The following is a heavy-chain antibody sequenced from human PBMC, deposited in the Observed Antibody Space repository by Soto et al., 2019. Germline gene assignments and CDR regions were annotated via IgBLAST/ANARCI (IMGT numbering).Heavy chain of an antibody. J-gene: IGHJ3*02. V-gene: IGHV4-31*03. CDR3: ARGRYGAFDI. Sequence: PSETLSLTCTVSGGSISSNGYYWSWIRQHPGKGLEWIGYIYYSGNTYYNPSLKSRVTISLDTSKKQFSLQLNSVTPEDTAVYFCARGRYGAFDIWGQGTMVTVSS. CDR1: GGSISSNGYY. D-gene: IGHD1-20*01. CDR2: IYYSGNT.